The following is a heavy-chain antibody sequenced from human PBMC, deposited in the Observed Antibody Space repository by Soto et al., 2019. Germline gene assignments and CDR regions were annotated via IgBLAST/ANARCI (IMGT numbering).Heavy chain of an antibody. CDR2: INPSGGST. V-gene: IGHV1-46*03. CDR3: ARRFSYDFWSGYRILESWFDP. J-gene: IGHJ5*02. CDR1: GYTFTVYY. D-gene: IGHD3-3*01. Sequence: ASLKVSCKASGYTFTVYYMHCVRQAPGQGLEWMGIINPSGGSTSYAQKFQGRVTMTRDTSTSTVYMELSSLRSEDTAVYYCARRFSYDFWSGYRILESWFDPWGQGNLVTVS.